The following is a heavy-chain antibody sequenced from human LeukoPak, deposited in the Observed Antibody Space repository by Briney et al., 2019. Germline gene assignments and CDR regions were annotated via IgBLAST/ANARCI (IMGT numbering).Heavy chain of an antibody. D-gene: IGHD4/OR15-4a*01. Sequence: SETLSLTCTVSGGSISSGVYYWSWIRQHPGKGLEWVVYISDRGSTYYNPSLKSRVTVSVDTSKSQFSLKVSSVTAADTAVYYCARGARMTFDYWGQGTLVTVSS. CDR1: GGSISSGVYY. CDR3: ARGARMTFDY. CDR2: ISDRGST. J-gene: IGHJ4*02. V-gene: IGHV4-31*03.